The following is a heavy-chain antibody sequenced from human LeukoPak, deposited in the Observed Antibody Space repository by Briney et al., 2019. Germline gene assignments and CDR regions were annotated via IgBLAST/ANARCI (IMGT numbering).Heavy chain of an antibody. CDR2: INHSGST. Sequence: SETLSLTCAVYGGSFSGYYWSWIRQPPGKGLEWIGEINHSGSTNYNPSLKSRVTISVDTSKNQFSLKLSSVTAADTAVYYCARGVVAVPNDAFDIWGQGTMVTVSS. J-gene: IGHJ3*02. CDR1: GGSFSGYY. V-gene: IGHV4-34*01. CDR3: ARGVVAVPNDAFDI. D-gene: IGHD2-15*01.